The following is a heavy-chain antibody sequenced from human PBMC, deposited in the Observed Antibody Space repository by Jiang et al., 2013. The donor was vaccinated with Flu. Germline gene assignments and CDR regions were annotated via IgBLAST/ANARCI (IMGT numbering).Heavy chain of an antibody. D-gene: IGHD5-18*01. CDR3: ARERVDTAMSYYGMDV. CDR2: INPNSGGT. V-gene: IGHV1-2*04. Sequence: VQLLESGAEVKKPGASVKVSCKASGYTFTGYYMHWVRQAPGQGLEWMGWINPNSGGTNYAQKFQGWVTMTRDTSISTAYMELSRLRSDDTAVYYCARERVDTAMSYYGMDVWGQGTTVTVSS. CDR1: GYTFTGYY. J-gene: IGHJ6*02.